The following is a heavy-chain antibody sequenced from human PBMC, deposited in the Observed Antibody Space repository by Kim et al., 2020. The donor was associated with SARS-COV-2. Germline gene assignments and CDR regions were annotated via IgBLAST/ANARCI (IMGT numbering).Heavy chain of an antibody. D-gene: IGHD3-10*01. Sequence: GSLRLSCEASGFTFSNYRMHWVRQAPGKGLEWVSSITGSSSAIYYADSVKGRFTISRDNAKNSLYLQMNSLRDEDTAVFYCARANNRAADYWGQGTLVT. V-gene: IGHV3-48*02. CDR2: ITGSSSAI. CDR1: GFTFSNYR. J-gene: IGHJ4*02. CDR3: ARANNRAADY.